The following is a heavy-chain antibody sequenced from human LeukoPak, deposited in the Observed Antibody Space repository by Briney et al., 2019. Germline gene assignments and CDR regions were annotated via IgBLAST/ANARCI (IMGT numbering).Heavy chain of an antibody. V-gene: IGHV3-7*01. CDR2: IKQDGGEK. J-gene: IGHJ4*02. Sequence: GGSLRLSCAASGFTFSSYWMTWVRQAPGKGLEWVANIKQDGGEKYYLDSVKGRFTISRDNAKNSLYLQMNSLRAEDTAVYYCARVTAEWLLFYWGQGTLVTVSS. D-gene: IGHD3-3*01. CDR3: ARVTAEWLLFY. CDR1: GFTFSSYW.